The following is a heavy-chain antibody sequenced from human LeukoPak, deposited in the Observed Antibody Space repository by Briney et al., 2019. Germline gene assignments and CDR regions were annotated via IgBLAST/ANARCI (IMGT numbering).Heavy chain of an antibody. CDR2: INHSGST. D-gene: IGHD5-24*01. J-gene: IGHJ6*03. V-gene: IGHV4-34*01. CDR1: GFTFSSYG. Sequence: GSLRLSCAASGFTFSSYGMSWVRQPPGKGLEWIGEINHSGSTNYNPSLKSRVTISVDTSKNQFSLKLSSVTAADTAVYYCARQKMGYYMDVWGKGTTVTISS. CDR3: ARQKMGYYMDV.